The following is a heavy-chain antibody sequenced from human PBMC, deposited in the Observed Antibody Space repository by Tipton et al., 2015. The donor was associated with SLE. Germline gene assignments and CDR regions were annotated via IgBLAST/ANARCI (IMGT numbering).Heavy chain of an antibody. V-gene: IGHV3-21*01. CDR2: IRGSSDST. Sequence: SLRLSCVVSGFTFSSYTMNWVRQAPGMGLEWVSSIRGSSDSTYYADSVKGRFTISRDNAKNSLYLQMNSLGAEDTAVYYCARGAGDIGDAFDIWGQGTMVTVSS. CDR1: GFTFSSYT. CDR3: ARGAGDIGDAFDI. D-gene: IGHD2-15*01. J-gene: IGHJ3*02.